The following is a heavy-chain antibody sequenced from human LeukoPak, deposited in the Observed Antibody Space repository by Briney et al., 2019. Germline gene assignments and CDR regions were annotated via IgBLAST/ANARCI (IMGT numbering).Heavy chain of an antibody. Sequence: VASVKVSCKASGYTFTNYGFSWVRQAPGQGLEWMGWLRTYSGNTNYAQQLQGRVTMTSDTSTSTVYMELRSLRSDDTAVYYCARGYCRSTSCHEPPLYGMDVWGQGTTVTVS. CDR1: GYTFTNYG. J-gene: IGHJ6*02. V-gene: IGHV1-18*04. CDR3: ARGYCRSTSCHEPPLYGMDV. D-gene: IGHD2-2*01. CDR2: LRTYSGNT.